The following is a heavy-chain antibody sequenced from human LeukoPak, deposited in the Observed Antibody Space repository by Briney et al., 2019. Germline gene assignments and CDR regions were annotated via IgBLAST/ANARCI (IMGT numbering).Heavy chain of an antibody. V-gene: IGHV4-4*07. J-gene: IGHJ3*02. CDR3: ARVGHYDFWSSNPAGAFDI. D-gene: IGHD3-3*01. CDR1: GGSISSYY. CDR2: IYTSGST. Sequence: PSETLSLTCTVSGGSISSYYWSWIRQPAGKGLEWIGRIYTSGSTNYNPSLKSRVTMSVDTSKNQFSLKLSSVTAADTAVYYCARVGHYDFWSSNPAGAFDIWGQGTMVTVSS.